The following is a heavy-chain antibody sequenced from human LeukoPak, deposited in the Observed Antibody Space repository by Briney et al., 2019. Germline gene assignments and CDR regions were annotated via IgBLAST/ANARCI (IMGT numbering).Heavy chain of an antibody. CDR2: IYSGGST. Sequence: PGGSPRLSCAASGFTVSSNYMSWVRQAPGKGLEWVSVIYSGGSTYYADSVKGRFTISRDNSKNTLYLQMNSLRAEDTAVYYCARGPDDYGDYRARFDYWGQGTLVTVSS. J-gene: IGHJ4*02. D-gene: IGHD4-17*01. V-gene: IGHV3-53*01. CDR1: GFTVSSNY. CDR3: ARGPDDYGDYRARFDY.